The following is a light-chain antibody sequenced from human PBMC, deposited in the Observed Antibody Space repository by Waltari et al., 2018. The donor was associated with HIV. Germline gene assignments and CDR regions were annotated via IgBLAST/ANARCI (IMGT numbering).Light chain of an antibody. J-gene: IGLJ1*01. CDR1: RTNIGSNT. CDR3: AAWDDSLGAHYV. CDR2: SNN. V-gene: IGLV1-44*01. Sequence: QSILTQPPSASGTPGQRVTVSCSGSRTNIGSNTVNWYQQLPGTAPKLLIYSNNQRPSGVPDRFPCSQSGTSASLAISGLQSDDEADYYCAAWDDSLGAHYVFGTGTKVTVL.